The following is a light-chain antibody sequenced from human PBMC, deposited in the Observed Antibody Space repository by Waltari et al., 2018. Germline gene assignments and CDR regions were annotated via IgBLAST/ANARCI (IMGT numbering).Light chain of an antibody. Sequence: QSALTQPPSASGSPGQSVTISCTGTSSDIGGLNYVSWYPQYPGKAPQHMISAVRPRPPGVPHRFSGSKSGKTASLTVSGLQAEDEAYYYCGSYAGTQKFFGGGTKLTVL. CDR1: SSDIGGLNY. CDR3: GSYAGTQKF. J-gene: IGLJ2*01. CDR2: AVR. V-gene: IGLV2-8*01.